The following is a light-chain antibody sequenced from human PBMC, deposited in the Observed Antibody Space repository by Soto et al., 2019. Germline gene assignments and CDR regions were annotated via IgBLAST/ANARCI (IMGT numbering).Light chain of an antibody. V-gene: IGKV3-11*01. CDR3: QQRPNWPYT. CDR2: DAS. Sequence: EIVLTQSPATLSLSPGERATLSCRASQSIASYLAWYQQKPGQAPRLLIYDASNRATGIPARFSGSGSGTHLTLTISSLAPEDFALYYCQQRPNWPYTFGQGTKLEIK. CDR1: QSIASY. J-gene: IGKJ2*01.